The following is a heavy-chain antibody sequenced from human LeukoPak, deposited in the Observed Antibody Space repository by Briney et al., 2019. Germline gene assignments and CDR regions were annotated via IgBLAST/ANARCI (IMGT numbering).Heavy chain of an antibody. CDR1: GGSISSYY. V-gene: IGHV3-23*01. CDR3: AKEVAVAGFFDY. D-gene: IGHD6-19*01. Sequence: ETLSLTCTVSGGSISSYYWSWVRQAPGKGLEWVSAISGSGGSTYYADSVKGRFTISRDNSKNTLYLQMNSLRAEDTAVYYCAKEVAVAGFFDYWGQGTLVTVSS. CDR2: ISGSGGST. J-gene: IGHJ4*02.